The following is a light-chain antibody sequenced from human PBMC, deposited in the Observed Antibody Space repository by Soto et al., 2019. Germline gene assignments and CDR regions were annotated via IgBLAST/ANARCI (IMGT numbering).Light chain of an antibody. J-gene: IGLJ2*01. Sequence: QSALTRAASVSGSPGQSITISCTGTSRDVGGSNSVSWYQQHPGKAPKLLIYDVSNRPSGVSNRFSGSKSGNTASLTISGLQAEDEADYYCSSYTSSSTVVFGGGTKLTVL. CDR3: SSYTSSSTVV. CDR1: SRDVGGSNS. V-gene: IGLV2-14*01. CDR2: DVS.